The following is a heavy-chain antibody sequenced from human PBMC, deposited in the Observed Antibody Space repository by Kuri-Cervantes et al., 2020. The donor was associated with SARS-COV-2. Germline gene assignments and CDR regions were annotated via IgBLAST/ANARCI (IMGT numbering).Heavy chain of an antibody. CDR2: IHPIDGST. CDR1: GYTFTSYY. V-gene: IGHV1-46*01. D-gene: IGHD3-10*01. J-gene: IGHJ6*02. CDR3: ARGDYGSGVYGEYGMDV. Sequence: ASVKVSCKASGYTFTSYYMHWVRQAPGQGLEWMGIIHPIDGSTNYAQKFQGRVTMTRDTSTRTVNMELRSLRSEDTAVYYCARGDYGSGVYGEYGMDVWGQGTTVTVSS.